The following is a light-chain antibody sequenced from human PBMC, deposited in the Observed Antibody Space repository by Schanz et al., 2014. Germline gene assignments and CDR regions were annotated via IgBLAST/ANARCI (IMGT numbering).Light chain of an antibody. Sequence: EIVLTQSPGTLSLSPGERATLSCRASQSVSSSYFAWFQQKPGQAPRLLIYGASTRATGLPARFSGSGSGTEFTLTISSLQPEDLAVYYCQHYHSWPYTFGQGTKLEIK. CDR2: GAS. CDR3: QHYHSWPYT. V-gene: IGKV3-20*01. J-gene: IGKJ2*01. CDR1: QSVSSSY.